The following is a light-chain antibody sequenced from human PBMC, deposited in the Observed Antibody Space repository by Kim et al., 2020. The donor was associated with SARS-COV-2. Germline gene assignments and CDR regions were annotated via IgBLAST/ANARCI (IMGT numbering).Light chain of an antibody. Sequence: SSELTQDPAVSVALGQTVRITCQGDSLRSYYASWYQQKPGQAPVLVIYGKNNRPSGIPDRFSGSSSGNTASLTITWAQAEDEADYYCNSRNSSGNHLVFG. CDR2: GKN. V-gene: IGLV3-19*01. CDR3: NSRNSSGNHLV. CDR1: SLRSYY. J-gene: IGLJ1*01.